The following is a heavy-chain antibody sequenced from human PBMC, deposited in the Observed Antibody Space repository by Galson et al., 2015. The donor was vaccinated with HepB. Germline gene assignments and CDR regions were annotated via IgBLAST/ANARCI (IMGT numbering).Heavy chain of an antibody. J-gene: IGHJ4*02. V-gene: IGHV3-21*01. D-gene: IGHD3-10*01. CDR1: GFTFSSYS. CDR2: ISSSSYI. CDR3: ARDRGVGLDY. Sequence: SLRLSCAASGFTFSSYSMNWVRQAPGKGLEWVSSISSSSYIYYSDSVKGRFTISGDNAKNSLYLQMNSLRAEDTAVYYCARDRGVGLDYWGQGTLVTVSP.